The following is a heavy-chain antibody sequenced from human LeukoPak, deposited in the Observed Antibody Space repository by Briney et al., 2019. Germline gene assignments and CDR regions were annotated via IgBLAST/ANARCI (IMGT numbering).Heavy chain of an antibody. J-gene: IGHJ4*02. CDR1: GFSFSRYA. CDR2: LGVSVSGYRSST. CDR3: AKDQAFPGRGHYTYFDY. V-gene: IGHV3-23*01. D-gene: IGHD4-17*01. Sequence: ASLLLSCASSGFSFSRYAMSWVRAARGKGLEWVPALGVSVSGYRSSTYYAASVKGRFTISRDNSKNTLYLQMNSLRAEDTAVYYCAKDQAFPGRGHYTYFDYWGQGALVTVSS.